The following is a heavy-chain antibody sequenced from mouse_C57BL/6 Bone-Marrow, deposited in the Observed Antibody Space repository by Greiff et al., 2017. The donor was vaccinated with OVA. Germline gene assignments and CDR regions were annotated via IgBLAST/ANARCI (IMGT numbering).Heavy chain of an antibody. J-gene: IGHJ3*01. CDR2: IYPGNSDT. CDR3: TREGITTVVARGFAY. CDR1: GYTFTSYW. Sequence: EVKLQQSGTVLARPGASVKMSCKTSGYTFTSYWMHWVKQRPGQGLEWIGAIYPGNSDTSYNQKFKGKAKLTAVTSASTAYMELSSLTNEDSAVYYCTREGITTVVARGFAYWGQGTLVTVSA. V-gene: IGHV1-5*01. D-gene: IGHD1-1*01.